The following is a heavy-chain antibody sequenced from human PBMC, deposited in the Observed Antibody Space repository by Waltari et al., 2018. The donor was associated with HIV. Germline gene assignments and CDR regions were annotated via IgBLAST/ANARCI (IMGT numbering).Heavy chain of an antibody. CDR1: GVSISYGPW. Sequence: QVQLQESGPGLVNPSGTLSLTCAVSGVSISYGPWWTWVRQPPGKGLEWIGEVHHSGSSNYNPSLKSRVTISLDNSKNQFSLRLNSVTAADTAVYYCAASPGWWRLDYWGQGTLVSVSS. D-gene: IGHD6-19*01. J-gene: IGHJ4*02. CDR2: VHHSGSS. V-gene: IGHV4-4*02. CDR3: AASPGWWRLDY.